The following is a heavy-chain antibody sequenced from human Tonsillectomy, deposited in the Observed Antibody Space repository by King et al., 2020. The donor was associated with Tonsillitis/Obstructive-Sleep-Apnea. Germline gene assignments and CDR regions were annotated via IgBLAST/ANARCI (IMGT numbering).Heavy chain of an antibody. CDR2: IYPVDSAT. CDR3: ARLANYCSSTSCYTLGAFDI. J-gene: IGHJ3*02. D-gene: IGHD2-2*02. V-gene: IGHV5-51*01. Sequence: QLVQSGAEVKKPGESLNISCKGSGYSFTSYWIGWGRQMPGKGLEWMGIIYPVDSATRYSPSFQGQVTISADKSISTAYLQGSSLKASDTAMYYCARLANYCSSTSCYTLGAFDIWGQGTMVTVSS. CDR1: GYSFTSYW.